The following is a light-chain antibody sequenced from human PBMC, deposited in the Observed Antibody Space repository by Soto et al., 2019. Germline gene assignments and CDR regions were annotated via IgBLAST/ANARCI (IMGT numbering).Light chain of an antibody. CDR1: ALPKKY. CDR2: KDN. CDR3: QSIDGTGSLYV. Sequence: SYELTQSPSVSVSPGQTASITCSGDALPKKYVYWYQLRPGQAPLLIVYKDNERPSGIPERFSGSSSGPTATLTISGVQAEDEADYYCQSIDGTGSLYVFGGGTKVTVL. J-gene: IGLJ1*01. V-gene: IGLV3-25*03.